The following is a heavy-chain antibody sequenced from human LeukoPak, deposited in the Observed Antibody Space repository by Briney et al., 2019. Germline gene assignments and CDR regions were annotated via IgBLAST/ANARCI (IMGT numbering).Heavy chain of an antibody. Sequence: SETLSLTCSVSPGSISSYYWSWIRQSAGRGLEWIGRIYTSGGTNYNPSLRSRVTISLDKSKNQFSLKPTSVTAADTAVYFCARGQGLAAAGSLWFDPWGHGILVTVSS. CDR3: ARGQGLAAAGSLWFDP. CDR1: PGSISSYY. J-gene: IGHJ5*02. D-gene: IGHD6-13*01. V-gene: IGHV4-4*07. CDR2: IYTSGGT.